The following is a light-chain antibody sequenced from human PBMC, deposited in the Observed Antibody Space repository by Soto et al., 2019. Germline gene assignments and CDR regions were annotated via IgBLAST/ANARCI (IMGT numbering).Light chain of an antibody. CDR2: DVS. Sequence: QSVLTQPASVSGSPGQSITISCTGTSSDVGGYNYVSWYQQHPGKAPKLMIYDVSSRPSGVSDRFSGSKSGNTASLTISGLQAEDEADYYCSSYTSSSTYVFGTGTKVTV. CDR3: SSYTSSSTYV. V-gene: IGLV2-14*01. J-gene: IGLJ1*01. CDR1: SSDVGGYNY.